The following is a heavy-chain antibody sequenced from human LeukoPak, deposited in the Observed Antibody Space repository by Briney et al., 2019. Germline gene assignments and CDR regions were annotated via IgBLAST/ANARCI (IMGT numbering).Heavy chain of an antibody. CDR2: INHSGST. CDR1: GGSFSGYY. D-gene: IGHD6-6*01. V-gene: IGHV4-34*01. Sequence: SETLSLTCAVYGGSFSGYYWSWIRQPPGKGLEWMGEINHSGSTNYNPSLKSRVTISVDTSKNQFSLKLSSVTAADTAVYYCARGGKRAARTVRYYYYYYMDVWGKGTTVTVSS. CDR3: ARGGKRAARTVRYYYYYYMDV. J-gene: IGHJ6*03.